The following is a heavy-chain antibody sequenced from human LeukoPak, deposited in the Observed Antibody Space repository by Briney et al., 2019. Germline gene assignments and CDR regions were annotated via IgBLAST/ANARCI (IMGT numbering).Heavy chain of an antibody. CDR2: IRYDGSNK. CDR1: GFTFSSYG. V-gene: IGHV3-30*02. Sequence: GGSLRLSCAASGFTFSSYGMHWVRQAPGKGLEWVAFIRYDGSNKYYADSVKGRFTISRDNSKNTLYLQMNSLRAEDTAVYYCAGGYSSSIDYWGQGTLVTVSS. J-gene: IGHJ4*02. D-gene: IGHD6-13*01. CDR3: AGGYSSSIDY.